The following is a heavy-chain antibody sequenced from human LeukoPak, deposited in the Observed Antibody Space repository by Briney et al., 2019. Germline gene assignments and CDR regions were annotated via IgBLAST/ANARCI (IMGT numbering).Heavy chain of an antibody. CDR1: GYTFTTYG. CDR2: ISAHKGDT. D-gene: IGHD2-15*01. CDR3: ARADIIVVAGATPVGSGFEY. Sequence: GASVKVSCKTSGYTFTTYGISWQRQAPGQGLEWMGWISAHKGDTEYAQKFQGRVTMTRDTSTSTAYMELQSLTSDDTAVYYCARADIIVVAGATPVGSGFEYWGQGALITVS. V-gene: IGHV1-18*01. J-gene: IGHJ4*02.